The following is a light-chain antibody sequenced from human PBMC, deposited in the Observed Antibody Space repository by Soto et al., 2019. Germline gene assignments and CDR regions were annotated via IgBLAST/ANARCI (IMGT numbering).Light chain of an antibody. J-gene: IGKJ2*01. V-gene: IGKV3-15*01. CDR3: HQYNNWPPYT. Sequence: EIVMTQSPATLSVFPGERATLSCRASQSVSTNLAWYQQKPDQAPRLLIYGASARATGIPARFSGSGSGTEFTLIISSLQSEDFAVYYCHQYNNWPPYTFGQGTKLEIK. CDR1: QSVSTN. CDR2: GAS.